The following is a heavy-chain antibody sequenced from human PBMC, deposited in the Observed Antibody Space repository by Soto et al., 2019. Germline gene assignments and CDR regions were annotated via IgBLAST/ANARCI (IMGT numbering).Heavy chain of an antibody. Sequence: SETLSLTCTVSGGSITSGDNYWSWIRQPPGKGLEWIGEINHSGSTNYNPSLKSRVTISVDTSKNQFSLKLSSVTAADTAVYYCARAWYDFWSGYYQGMDVWGQGTTVTVSS. CDR1: GGSITSGDNY. J-gene: IGHJ6*02. CDR2: INHSGST. D-gene: IGHD3-3*01. CDR3: ARAWYDFWSGYYQGMDV. V-gene: IGHV4-34*01.